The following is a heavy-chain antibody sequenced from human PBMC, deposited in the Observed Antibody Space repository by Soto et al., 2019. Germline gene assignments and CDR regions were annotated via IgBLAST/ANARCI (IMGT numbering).Heavy chain of an antibody. CDR2: IYYRGST. CDR1: GDSVSSGSYY. D-gene: IGHD4-17*01. J-gene: IGHJ4*02. Sequence: LSLTCIVSGDSVSSGSYYWSWIRQPPGKGLEWIGYIYYRGSTNYNPSLKSRVTISIDTSRNQFSLKLNSVTAADTALYYCARGLDYVGFDYWGQGTLVTVSS. V-gene: IGHV4-61*01. CDR3: ARGLDYVGFDY.